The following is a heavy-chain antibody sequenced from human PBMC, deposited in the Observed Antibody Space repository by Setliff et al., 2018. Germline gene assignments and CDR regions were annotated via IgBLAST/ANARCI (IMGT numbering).Heavy chain of an antibody. CDR3: SRLVRYCIRTSCQRLSGGEF. CDR2: ISAYTGNT. D-gene: IGHD2-15*01. J-gene: IGHJ4*02. CDR1: GYTFSNYG. Sequence: ASVKVSCKASGYTFSNYGITWVRQAPGQGLEWMGWISAYTGNTKFAQKFQGRVTMTTDTSTSTAYLELRSLTSDDTAVYYCSRLVRYCIRTSCQRLSGGEFWGQGTLVTVSS. V-gene: IGHV1-18*01.